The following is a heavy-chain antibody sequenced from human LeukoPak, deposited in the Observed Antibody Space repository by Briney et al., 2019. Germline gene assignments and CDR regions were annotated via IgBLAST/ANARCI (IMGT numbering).Heavy chain of an antibody. CDR1: GFTFNTYW. D-gene: IGHD1-26*01. CDR2: IKGDGSAK. CDR3: ARDTDTASYDF. Sequence: GGSLTLSCAASGFTFNTYWMSWVRQAPGKGLEWVANIKGDGSAKNYVDSVKGRLTISRDNAKNSLYLQMNNVRSDDTAVYYCARDTDTASYDFWGQGTLVTVSS. J-gene: IGHJ4*02. V-gene: IGHV3-7*01.